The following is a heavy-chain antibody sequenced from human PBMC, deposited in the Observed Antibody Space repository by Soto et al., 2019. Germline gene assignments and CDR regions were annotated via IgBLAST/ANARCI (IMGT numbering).Heavy chain of an antibody. CDR2: IYYSGST. J-gene: IGHJ5*02. Sequence: SETMSLTCPVSGGSISSYYLSWIRKPPGKGLEWIGYIYYSGSTNYNPSLKSRVTISVDTSKNQFSLKLSSVTAADTAVYYCARWIQLAGNWFDPWGQGTLVTVSS. CDR1: GGSISSYY. V-gene: IGHV4-59*08. CDR3: ARWIQLAGNWFDP. D-gene: IGHD5-18*01.